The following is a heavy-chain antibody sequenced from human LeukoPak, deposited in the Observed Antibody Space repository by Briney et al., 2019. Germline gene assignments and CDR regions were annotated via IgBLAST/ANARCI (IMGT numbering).Heavy chain of an antibody. CDR3: ARGVRDSSGYYFPPYYFDY. J-gene: IGHJ4*02. V-gene: IGHV4-34*01. CDR1: GGSFSRYY. CDR2: INHSGST. D-gene: IGHD3-22*01. Sequence: SDTLSLTCAVNGGSFSRYYWSWIRQPPGKGLEWIGEINHSGSTNYNPSLKSRVTISVDTSKNQFSLKLSSVTAADTAVYYCARGVRDSSGYYFPPYYFDYWGQGTLVTVSS.